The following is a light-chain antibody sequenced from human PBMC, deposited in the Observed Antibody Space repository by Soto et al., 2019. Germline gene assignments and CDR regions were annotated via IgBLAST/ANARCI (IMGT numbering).Light chain of an antibody. V-gene: IGKV3-20*01. CDR2: GIS. J-gene: IGKJ2*01. Sequence: ENVLTQSPGSLSLSPGERATLSCRASQSVTNSFFAWYQQKPGQAPRLLIYGISSRATGIPDRFSGSGSGTGFTLTISRLEPEDFGVYYCQQYSSLPHTFGQGTKVDIK. CDR1: QSVTNSF. CDR3: QQYSSLPHT.